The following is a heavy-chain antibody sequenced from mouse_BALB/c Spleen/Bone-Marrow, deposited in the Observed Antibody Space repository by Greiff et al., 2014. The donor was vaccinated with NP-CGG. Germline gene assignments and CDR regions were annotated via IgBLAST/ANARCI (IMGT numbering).Heavy chain of an antibody. CDR1: FNIKDTY. CDR2: IDPANGNT. J-gene: IGHJ2*01. CDR3: ASYYYGHYFDY. V-gene: IGHV14-3*02. Sequence: FNIKDTYMHWVKQRPEQGLEWIGRIDPANGNTKYDPKFQGKATITADTSSNTAYLQLSSLTSEDTAVYYCASYYYGHYFDYWGQGTTLTVSS. D-gene: IGHD1-1*01.